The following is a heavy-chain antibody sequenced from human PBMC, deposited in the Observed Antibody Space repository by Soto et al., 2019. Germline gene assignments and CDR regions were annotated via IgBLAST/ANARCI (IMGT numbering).Heavy chain of an antibody. J-gene: IGHJ6*02. V-gene: IGHV3-30-3*01. CDR2: ISYDGSNK. D-gene: IGHD2-15*01. CDR1: EFTFTNYF. Sequence: QVQLVESGGGVVQPEKSLRLSCAASEFTFTNYFMYWVRQAPGKGLEWVAGISYDGSNKYYGDSVKGRVTISRDNSKSTLYLQMDSLRAEDTAMYYCARGDQYCGIDVWGQGTTVSVSS. CDR3: ARGDQYCGIDV.